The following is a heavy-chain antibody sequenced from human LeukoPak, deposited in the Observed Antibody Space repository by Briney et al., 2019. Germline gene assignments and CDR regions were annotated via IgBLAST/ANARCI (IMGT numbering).Heavy chain of an antibody. CDR2: IIPIFGTA. D-gene: IGHD3-3*01. V-gene: IGHV1-69*05. J-gene: IGHJ4*02. CDR3: ARDEGIWSGYDYAPFDY. Sequence: SVKVSCKASGGTFSSYAISWVRQAPGQGLEWMGRIIPIFGTANYAQKFQGRVTITTDESTSTAYMELSSLRSEDTAVYYCARDEGIWSGYDYAPFDYWGQGTLVTVSS. CDR1: GGTFSSYA.